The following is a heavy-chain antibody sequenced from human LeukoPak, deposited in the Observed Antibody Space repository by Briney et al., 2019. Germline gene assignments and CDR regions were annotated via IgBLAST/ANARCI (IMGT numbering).Heavy chain of an antibody. D-gene: IGHD4-17*01. V-gene: IGHV1-18*01. CDR3: ARGRGYGDYRDAFDI. CDR2: ISGYNGNT. CDR1: GYTFTGYG. Sequence: ASVKVSCKASGYTFTGYGISWVRQAPGQGLEWMGWISGYNGNTNYAQQKLQGRVTMTRDMSTSTVYMELSSLRSEDTAVYYCARGRGYGDYRDAFDIWGQGTMVTVSS. J-gene: IGHJ3*02.